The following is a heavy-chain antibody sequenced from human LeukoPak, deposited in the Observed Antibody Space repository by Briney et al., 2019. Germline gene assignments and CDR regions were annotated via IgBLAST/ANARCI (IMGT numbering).Heavy chain of an antibody. V-gene: IGHV3-48*04. CDR2: ISSSGSTI. CDR1: GFTFSSYW. Sequence: GGSLRLSCAASGFTFSSYWMSWVRQAPGKGLEWVSYISSSGSTIYYADSVKGRFTISRDNAKNSLYLQMNSLRAEDTAVYYCARGSVYYDFWSGPTLGDYWGQGTLVTVSS. D-gene: IGHD3-3*01. CDR3: ARGSVYYDFWSGPTLGDY. J-gene: IGHJ4*02.